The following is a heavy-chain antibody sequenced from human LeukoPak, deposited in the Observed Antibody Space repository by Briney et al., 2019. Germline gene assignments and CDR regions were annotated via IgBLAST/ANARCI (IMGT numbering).Heavy chain of an antibody. CDR1: GFTFSSHA. D-gene: IGHD2-15*01. J-gene: IGHJ6*02. Sequence: GGFLRLSCAASGFTFSSHAMSWVRQAPGKGLEWVSAISGSGGRTYYADSVKGRFTISRDNPKNTLYLQMNSLRAEDTAVYYCAKGGVVVAAKEYYYGLDVWGQGTTVTASS. V-gene: IGHV3-23*01. CDR3: AKGGVVVAAKEYYYGLDV. CDR2: ISGSGGRT.